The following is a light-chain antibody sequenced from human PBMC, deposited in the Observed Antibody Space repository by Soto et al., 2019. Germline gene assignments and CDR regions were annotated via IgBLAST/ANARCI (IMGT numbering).Light chain of an antibody. CDR2: DAS. V-gene: IGKV3-11*01. J-gene: IGKJ3*01. Sequence: EIVLTQSPATLSLSPGERATLSCRACQSVSSYLAWYQQKPGQAPRLLIYDASNRATGIPARFSGSGSGTDFTLTISSLEPEDFAVYYCQQRSNWPRVTFGPGTKVDI. CDR1: QSVSSY. CDR3: QQRSNWPRVT.